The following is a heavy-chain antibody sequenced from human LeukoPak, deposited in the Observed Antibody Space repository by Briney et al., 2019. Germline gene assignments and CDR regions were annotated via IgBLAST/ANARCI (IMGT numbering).Heavy chain of an antibody. V-gene: IGHV1-69*01. Sequence: GSSVKVSCKASGGTFSSYAISWARQAPGQGLEWMGGIIPIFGTANYAQKFQGKVTITADESTSTAYMELSSLRSEDTAVYYCARGWDYDSGGRPTAYVYWGQGTLVSVSS. J-gene: IGHJ4*02. CDR2: IIPIFGTA. D-gene: IGHD3-22*01. CDR3: ARGWDYDSGGRPTAYVY. CDR1: GGTFSSYA.